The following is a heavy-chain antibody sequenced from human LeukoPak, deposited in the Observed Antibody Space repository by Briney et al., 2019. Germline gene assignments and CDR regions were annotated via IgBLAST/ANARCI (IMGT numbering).Heavy chain of an antibody. V-gene: IGHV3-48*03. CDR2: ISSSDNTI. J-gene: IGHJ4*02. Sequence: GGSLRLSCAASGFTFSSYEMNWVRQAPGKGLEWVSHISSSDNTIHYADSVKDRFTISRDNAKNSLYLQMNSLRAEDTAVYYCTREGRYCSGSSCYSWYLDYWGQGTLVTVSS. CDR1: GFTFSSYE. CDR3: TREGRYCSGSSCYSWYLDY. D-gene: IGHD2-15*01.